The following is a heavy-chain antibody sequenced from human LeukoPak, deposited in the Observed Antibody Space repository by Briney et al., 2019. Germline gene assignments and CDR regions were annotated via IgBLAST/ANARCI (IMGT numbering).Heavy chain of an antibody. CDR2: IYPGDSDT. D-gene: IGHD5-12*01. J-gene: IGHJ4*02. CDR3: AIGYDRYPYYFDY. CDR1: GYSFTTYW. V-gene: IGHV5-51*01. Sequence: GESLKISCKGSGYSFTTYWIGWVRQMPGKSLEWLGIIYPGDSDTRYSPSFQGQVTISAVKSNSTAYLQWSSLKASDTAMYYCAIGYDRYPYYFDYWGQGTLVTVSS.